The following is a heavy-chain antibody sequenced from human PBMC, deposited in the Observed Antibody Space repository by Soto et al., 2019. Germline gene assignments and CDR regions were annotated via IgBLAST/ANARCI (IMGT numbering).Heavy chain of an antibody. J-gene: IGHJ5*02. CDR2: IYTSGST. Sequence: QVQLQESGPGLVKPSETLSLTCTVSGGSISSYYWSWIRQPAGKGLEWIGRIYTSGSTNYNPSLKSRVTMSVDTSKNQFSLKLSSVTAADTAVYYCARDAPIVVVVAAPYEGYWFDPWGQGTLVTVSS. V-gene: IGHV4-4*07. CDR3: ARDAPIVVVVAAPYEGYWFDP. D-gene: IGHD2-15*01. CDR1: GGSISSYY.